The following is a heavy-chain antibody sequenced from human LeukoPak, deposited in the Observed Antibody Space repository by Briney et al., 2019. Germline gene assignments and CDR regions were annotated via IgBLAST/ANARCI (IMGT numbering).Heavy chain of an antibody. V-gene: IGHV3-23*01. CDR2: VSGSAKNT. CDR1: GFSFDNYA. Sequence: PGGSLRLSFTASGFSFDNYAMNWVRQAPGHGLEWVSAVSGSAKNTYYADSVKGLFTTSRDNSNNTVYLQMKSLRADDTAVYYCARELVSSGAGYFDLWGRGTLVTVSS. J-gene: IGHJ2*01. CDR3: ARELVSSGAGYFDL. D-gene: IGHD3-10*02.